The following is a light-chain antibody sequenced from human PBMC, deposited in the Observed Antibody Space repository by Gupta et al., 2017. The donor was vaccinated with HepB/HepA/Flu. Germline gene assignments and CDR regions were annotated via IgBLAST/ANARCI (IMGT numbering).Light chain of an antibody. CDR3: QQYDDYPLT. Sequence: DIQMTQSPATLSASVGDRVTITCRASQNISIFLAWYQQKPGKAPKLLIYRASSLESGVPSRFRGSGSGTEFTLSISSVQPDDFATYYCQQYDDYPLTFGGGTKVEMK. CDR2: RAS. J-gene: IGKJ4*01. V-gene: IGKV1-5*03. CDR1: QNISIF.